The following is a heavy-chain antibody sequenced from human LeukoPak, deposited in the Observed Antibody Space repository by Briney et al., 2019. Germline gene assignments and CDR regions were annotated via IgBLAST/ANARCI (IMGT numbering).Heavy chain of an antibody. D-gene: IGHD3-10*01. J-gene: IGHJ5*02. CDR1: GGSISSYY. CDR2: IYTSGST. CDR3: ARDWGPLHYYGPTSNWFDP. V-gene: IGHV4-4*07. Sequence: PSETLSLTCTVSGGSISSYYWSWIRQPAGKGLEWIGRIYTSGSTNYNPSLKSRVTMSVDTSKNQFSLKLSSVTAADTAVYYCARDWGPLHYYGPTSNWFDPWGQGTLVTVSS.